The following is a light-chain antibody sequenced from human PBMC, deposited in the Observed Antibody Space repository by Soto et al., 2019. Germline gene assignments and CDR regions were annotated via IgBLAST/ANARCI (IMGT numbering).Light chain of an antibody. CDR3: QQRSSNPWT. Sequence: DIHMTQKPSSLSASVGYRVTITCRASQSISSYLNWYQQKPGKAPKLLIYAASSLQSGVPSRFSGSGSGTDFTLTISSLQPEDFATYYCQQRSSNPWTFGQRTKVDIK. V-gene: IGKV1-39*01. CDR2: AAS. CDR1: QSISSY. J-gene: IGKJ1*01.